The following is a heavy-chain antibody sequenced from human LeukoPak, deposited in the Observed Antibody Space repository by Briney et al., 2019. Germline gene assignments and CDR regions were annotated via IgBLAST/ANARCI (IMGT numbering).Heavy chain of an antibody. V-gene: IGHV4-30-4*01. CDR3: ARSGYRDAFDI. D-gene: IGHD3-22*01. J-gene: IGHJ3*02. Sequence: PSETLSLTCTVSGGSISSGDYYWSWIRQPPGNGLEWIGYIYYSGSTYYNPSLKSRVTISVDTSKNQFSLKLSSVTAADTAVYYCARSGYRDAFDIWGQGTMVTVSS. CDR1: GGSISSGDYY. CDR2: IYYSGST.